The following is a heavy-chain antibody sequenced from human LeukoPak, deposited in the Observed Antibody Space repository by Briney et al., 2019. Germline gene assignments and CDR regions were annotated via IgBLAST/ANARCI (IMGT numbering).Heavy chain of an antibody. CDR3: ARFLDYGDHYYFDY. V-gene: IGHV4-59*08. J-gene: IGHJ4*02. D-gene: IGHD4-17*01. CDR2: IYYSGST. CDR1: GGSISSYY. Sequence: KPSETLSLTCTVSGGSISSYYWSWIRQPPGKGLEWIGYIYYSGSTNYNPSLKSRVTISVDTSKNQFSLKLSSVTAADTAVYYCARFLDYGDHYYFDYWGQGTLVTVSS.